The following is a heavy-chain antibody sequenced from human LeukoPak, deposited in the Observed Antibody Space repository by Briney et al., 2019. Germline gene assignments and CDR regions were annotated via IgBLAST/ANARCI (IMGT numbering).Heavy chain of an antibody. V-gene: IGHV3-74*01. Sequence: PGGSLRLSCAASGFTFSDYWMHWVRQVPGKGLAWVSHMNSDGSTTTYADSVKGRFTISRDNAKNTLYLQMNSLRAEDTAVYYCARVAYYDGFDIWGQGTMVAVSS. CDR1: GFTFSDYW. J-gene: IGHJ3*02. D-gene: IGHD3-10*01. CDR2: MNSDGSTT. CDR3: ARVAYYDGFDI.